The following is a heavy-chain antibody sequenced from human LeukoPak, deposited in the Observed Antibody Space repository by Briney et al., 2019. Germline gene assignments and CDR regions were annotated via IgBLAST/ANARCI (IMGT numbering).Heavy chain of an antibody. D-gene: IGHD3-16*01. V-gene: IGHV3-23*01. CDR3: ASSRGEGFDY. J-gene: IGHJ4*02. CDR1: GFTFSSFA. Sequence: GGSLRLSCAASGFTFSSFAMTWVRQAPGKGLEWVSVINTGGGTTDYADSVKGRFTISRDNSKNTLYLQMNSLRAEDTAVYYCASSRGEGFDYWGQGTLVTVSS. CDR2: INTGGGTT.